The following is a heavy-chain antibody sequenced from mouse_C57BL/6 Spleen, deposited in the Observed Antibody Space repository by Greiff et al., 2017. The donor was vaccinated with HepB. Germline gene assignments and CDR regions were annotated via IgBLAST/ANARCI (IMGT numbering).Heavy chain of an antibody. CDR1: GFSLSTFGLG. J-gene: IGHJ3*01. V-gene: IGHV8-8*01. D-gene: IGHD1-3*01. CDR2: IWRDDDK. Sequence: QVTLKESGPGILQPSQTLILTCSFSGFSLSTFGLGVGWIRQPSGKCLEWLAHIWRDDDKYYNPALKSRHTISMYTSKTQGFLKIANVDTADTAKYYCARSALKPAWFAYWGQGTLVTVSA. CDR3: ARSALKPAWFAY.